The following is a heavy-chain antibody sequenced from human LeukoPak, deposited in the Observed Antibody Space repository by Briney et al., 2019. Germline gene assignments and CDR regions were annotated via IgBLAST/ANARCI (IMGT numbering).Heavy chain of an antibody. D-gene: IGHD1-20*01. CDR2: ISGSSSTI. CDR3: ARVTVSSSEVIFDY. V-gene: IGHV3-48*02. CDR1: GFTFSTYS. J-gene: IGHJ4*02. Sequence: QTGGSLRLSCAASGFTFSTYSMNWVRQAPGKGLEWVSYISGSSSTIYYADSVKGRFTISRDNAKNSLYLQMNSLRDEDTAVYYCARVTVSSSEVIFDYWGQGSLVTVSS.